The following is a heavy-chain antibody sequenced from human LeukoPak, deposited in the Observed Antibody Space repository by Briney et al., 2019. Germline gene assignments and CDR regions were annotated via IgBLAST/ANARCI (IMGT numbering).Heavy chain of an antibody. CDR3: AKQISDGYSGYXXXXXXXXXXXXXXXV. CDR1: GFTFSSYA. D-gene: IGHD5-12*01. V-gene: IGHV3-23*01. J-gene: IGHJ6*02. Sequence: GGSLRLSCAASGFTFSSYAMSWVRQAPGKGLEWVSAISGSGGSTYYADSVKGRFTISRDNSKNTLYLQMNSLRAEDTAVYYCAKQISDGYSGYXXXXXXXXXXXXXXXVWXXGTTVTVS. CDR2: ISGSGGST.